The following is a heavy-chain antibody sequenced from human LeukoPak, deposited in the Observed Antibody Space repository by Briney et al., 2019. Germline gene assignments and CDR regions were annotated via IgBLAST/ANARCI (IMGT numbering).Heavy chain of an antibody. J-gene: IGHJ3*02. CDR2: INHSGST. V-gene: IGHV4-34*01. D-gene: IGHD6-19*01. CDR1: GGSFSGYY. Sequence: PSETLSLTCAVYGGSFSGYYWSWIRKPPGKGLEWIGEINHSGSTNYNPSLKSRVTISVDASKNQFSLKLSSVTAADTAVYYCARSMWAVAGTRGAFDIWGQGTMVTVSS. CDR3: ARSMWAVAGTRGAFDI.